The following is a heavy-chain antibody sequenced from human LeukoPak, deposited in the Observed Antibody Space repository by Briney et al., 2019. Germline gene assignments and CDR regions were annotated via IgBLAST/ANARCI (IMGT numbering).Heavy chain of an antibody. CDR3: ARDQAYFDY. J-gene: IGHJ4*02. Sequence: GGSLRLSCAASGFTFSSYAMHWVRQAPGKGLEWVAVIWYDGSNKYYADSVKGRFTISRDNSKNTLYLQMNSLRTEDTAVYYCARDQAYFDYWGQGTLVTASS. CDR1: GFTFSSYA. CDR2: IWYDGSNK. V-gene: IGHV3-33*08.